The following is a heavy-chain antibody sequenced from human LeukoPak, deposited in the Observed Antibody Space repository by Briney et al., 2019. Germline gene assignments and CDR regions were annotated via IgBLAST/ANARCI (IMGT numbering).Heavy chain of an antibody. Sequence: GRSLRLSCAASGFTFSSYAMHWVRQAPGKGLEWVAVISYDGSNKYYADSVKGRFTISRDNSKNTLYLQMNSLRAEDTAVYYCATPGVLLWFGESNAIDYWGQGTLVTVSS. CDR3: ATPGVLLWFGESNAIDY. CDR1: GFTFSSYA. V-gene: IGHV3-30-3*01. CDR2: ISYDGSNK. J-gene: IGHJ4*02. D-gene: IGHD3-10*01.